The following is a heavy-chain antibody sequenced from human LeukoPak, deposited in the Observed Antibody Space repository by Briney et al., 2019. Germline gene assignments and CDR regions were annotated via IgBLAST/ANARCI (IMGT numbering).Heavy chain of an antibody. Sequence: TASETLSLTCTVPGGSISSSSYYWGWIRQPPGKGLEWIGSIYYSGSTYYNPSLKSRVTISVDTSKNQFSLKLSSVTAADTAVYYCARGAMDYWGQGTLVTVSS. CDR3: ARGAMDY. CDR1: GGSISSSSYY. V-gene: IGHV4-39*07. J-gene: IGHJ4*02. CDR2: IYYSGST.